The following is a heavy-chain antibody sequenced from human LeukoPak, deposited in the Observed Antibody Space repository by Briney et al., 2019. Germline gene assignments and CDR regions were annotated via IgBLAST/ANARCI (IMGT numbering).Heavy chain of an antibody. CDR2: ISGSGGNT. V-gene: IGHV3-23*01. J-gene: IGHJ4*02. CDR1: GFTFNNYG. Sequence: GGSLRLSCAAAGFTFNNYGMSWVRQAPGKGLEWVSGISGSGGNTYYRDSVKGRFTISRDNFKNTLHLQMNSLRAEDTAVYYCAKIWNPITMVRGVIDYWGQGTLVTVSS. D-gene: IGHD3-10*01. CDR3: AKIWNPITMVRGVIDY.